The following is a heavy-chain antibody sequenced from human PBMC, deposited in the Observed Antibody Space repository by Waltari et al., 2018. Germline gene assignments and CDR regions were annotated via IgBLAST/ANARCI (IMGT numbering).Heavy chain of an antibody. D-gene: IGHD2-15*01. J-gene: IGHJ4*02. CDR2: FDADDGAS. CDR1: GHPLSYLS. CDR3: AAGGGGSRLPR. V-gene: IGHV1-24*01. Sequence: VQLVQSGTEVANPGASLRVSCKVSGHPLSYLSIHWVRQAPGKGLEWMGGFDADDGASFDAQKFQGRLTRTEDTSTDTAYMELRSLTSEDTAVYYCAAGGGGSRLPRWGQGTLIIVS.